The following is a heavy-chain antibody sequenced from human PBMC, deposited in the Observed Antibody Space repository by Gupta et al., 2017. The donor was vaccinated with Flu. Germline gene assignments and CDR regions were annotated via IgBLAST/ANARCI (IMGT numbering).Heavy chain of an antibody. CDR3: ARDREMATKPQNWFDP. CDR1: GFTFSSYG. CDR2: IWYDGSNK. D-gene: IGHD5-12*01. J-gene: IGHJ5*02. V-gene: IGHV3-33*01. Sequence: QVQLVESGGGVVQPGSSLRLSCAASGFTFSSYGMHWVRQAPGKGLEWVAVIWYDGSNKYYADSVKGRFTISRDNSKNTLYLQMNSLRAEDTAVYYCARDREMATKPQNWFDPWGQGTLVTVSS.